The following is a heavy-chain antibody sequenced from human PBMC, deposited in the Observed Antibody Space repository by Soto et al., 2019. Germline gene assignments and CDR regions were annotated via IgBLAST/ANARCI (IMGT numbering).Heavy chain of an antibody. J-gene: IGHJ4*02. CDR3: ARDPESHWNDDSDY. D-gene: IGHD1-1*01. CDR2: IKQDGSEK. V-gene: IGHV3-7*01. Sequence: LRLSCAASGFTFSSYWMSWVRQAPGKGLEWVANIKQDGSEKYYVDSVKGRFTISRDNAKNSLYLQMNSLRAEDTAVYYCARDPESHWNDDSDYWGQGTLVTVSS. CDR1: GFTFSSYW.